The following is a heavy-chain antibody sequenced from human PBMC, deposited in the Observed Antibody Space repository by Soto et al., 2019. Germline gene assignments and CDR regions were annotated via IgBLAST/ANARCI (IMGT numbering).Heavy chain of an antibody. D-gene: IGHD1-26*01. Sequence: SETLSVTCTVSGGSLSSYDWRWIRQPPGKGLEWIGYIYYSGSTNYNPSLKSRVTISVDTSKNQFSLKLSSVTAADTAVYYCARRWGAAFDYWGQGTLVTVS. CDR2: IYYSGST. CDR3: ARRWGAAFDY. CDR1: GGSLSSYD. J-gene: IGHJ4*02. V-gene: IGHV4-59*08.